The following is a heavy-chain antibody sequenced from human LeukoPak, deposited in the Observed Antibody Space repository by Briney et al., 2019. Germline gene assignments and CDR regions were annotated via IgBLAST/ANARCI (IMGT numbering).Heavy chain of an antibody. CDR1: GGSISSSSYY. CDR3: ARQPSSWYWIFGYFDY. V-gene: IGHV4-39*01. Sequence: KTSETLSLTCTVSGGSISSSSYYWGWIRQPPGKGLEWIGGIYYSGSTYHNPSLKSRVTISVDTSKNQFSLKLSSVTAADTAVYYCARQPSSWYWIFGYFDYWGQGTLVTVSS. J-gene: IGHJ4*02. CDR2: IYYSGST. D-gene: IGHD6-13*01.